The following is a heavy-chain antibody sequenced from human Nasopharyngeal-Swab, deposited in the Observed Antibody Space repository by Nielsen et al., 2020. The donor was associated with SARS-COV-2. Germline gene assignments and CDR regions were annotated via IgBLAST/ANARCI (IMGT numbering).Heavy chain of an antibody. J-gene: IGHJ6*02. Sequence: SVKVSCKASGGTFSSYAISWVRQAPGQGLEWMGGIIPIFGTANYAQKFQGRVTITADESTSTAYMELSSLRSEDTAVYYCARDLGGSYQYYYYYGMDVWGQGTTVTVSS. D-gene: IGHD1-26*01. CDR1: GGTFSSYA. CDR2: IIPIFGTA. CDR3: ARDLGGSYQYYYYYGMDV. V-gene: IGHV1-69*13.